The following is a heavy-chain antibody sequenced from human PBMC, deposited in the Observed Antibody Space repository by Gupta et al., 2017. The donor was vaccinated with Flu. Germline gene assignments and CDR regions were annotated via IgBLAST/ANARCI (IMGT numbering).Heavy chain of an antibody. CDR2: IKPSSGNT. V-gene: IGHV1-46*03. D-gene: IGHD3-16*01. Sequence: QMQLVPSGAELKKPGASVKISCKASGYTCTRYYVHWVRQAPGQGPGGKGLIKPSSGNTIYAQKFQARATMTRDTSTITVYMELNSLRPDNTAVYYCSREGGEDAILVDCAFDIWGQGTMVTVSS. CDR1: GYTCTRYY. J-gene: IGHJ3*02. CDR3: SREGGEDAILVDCAFDI.